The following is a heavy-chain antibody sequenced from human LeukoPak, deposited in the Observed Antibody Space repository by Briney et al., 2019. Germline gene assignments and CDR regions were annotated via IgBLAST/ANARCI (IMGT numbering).Heavy chain of an antibody. V-gene: IGHV3-23*01. D-gene: IGHD2-2*01. CDR3: ARGYCSSTSCPSSVDYFDY. J-gene: IGHJ4*02. Sequence: GGSLRLSCAASGFTFSSYAMSWVRQAPGKGLEWVSAISGSGGSTYYADSVKGRFTISRDNSKNTLYLQMNSLRAEDTAVYYCARGYCSSTSCPSSVDYFDYWGQGTLVTVSS. CDR2: ISGSGGST. CDR1: GFTFSSYA.